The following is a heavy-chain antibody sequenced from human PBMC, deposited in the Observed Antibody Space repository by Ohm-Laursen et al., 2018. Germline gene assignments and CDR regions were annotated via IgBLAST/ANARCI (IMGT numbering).Heavy chain of an antibody. D-gene: IGHD4-17*01. J-gene: IGHJ4*02. Sequence: RSLRLSCAASGFTFSSYGMHWVRQAPGKGLEWVAVISYDGSNKYYADSVKGRFTISRDNSKNTLYLQMNSLRAEDTAVYYCANGAFGTTAEILPVYWGQGTLVTVSS. CDR2: ISYDGSNK. CDR1: GFTFSSYG. V-gene: IGHV3-30*18. CDR3: ANGAFGTTAEILPVY.